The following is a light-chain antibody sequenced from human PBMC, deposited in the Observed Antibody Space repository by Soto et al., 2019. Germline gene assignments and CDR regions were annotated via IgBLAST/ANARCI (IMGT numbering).Light chain of an antibody. CDR2: EAS. V-gene: IGKV1-5*03. J-gene: IGKJ1*01. CDR1: QSIGSW. Sequence: DIQMTQSPSTLAASVGDRVTLTCRASQSIGSWLAWYQQRPGTAPKLLIYEASTLKSGVPSRFGGSESGTEFALTITSLQPDDFAIYYCQQYSIYSRTFGQGTRVEIK. CDR3: QQYSIYSRT.